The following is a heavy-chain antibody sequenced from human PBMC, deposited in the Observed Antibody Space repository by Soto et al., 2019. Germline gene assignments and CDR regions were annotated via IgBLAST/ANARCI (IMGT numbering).Heavy chain of an antibody. J-gene: IGHJ4*02. CDR3: ARTNDYNWGINWVDY. CDR2: ISYNGGST. V-gene: IGHV3-23*01. D-gene: IGHD7-27*01. CDR1: GFTLSTYG. Sequence: HPGGSLRLSCAASGFTLSTYGMTWVRQAPGKGLAWVSGISYNGGSTYYADSVKGRFTISRDNSKNTLYLQMNNLRAEDTAVYYCARTNDYNWGINWVDYWGQGT.